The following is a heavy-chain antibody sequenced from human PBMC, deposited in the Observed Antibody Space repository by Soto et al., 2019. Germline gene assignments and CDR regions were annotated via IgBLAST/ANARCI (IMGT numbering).Heavy chain of an antibody. V-gene: IGHV1-3*01. Sequence: ARQWPHQSHRQRLEWMGWINAGNGNTKYSQKFQGRVTITRDTSASTAYMELSSLRSEDTAVYYCARSIVVVTALDYWGQGTLVTVSS. D-gene: IGHD2-21*02. CDR1: A. J-gene: IGHJ4*02. CDR2: INAGNGNT. CDR3: ARSIVVVTALDY.